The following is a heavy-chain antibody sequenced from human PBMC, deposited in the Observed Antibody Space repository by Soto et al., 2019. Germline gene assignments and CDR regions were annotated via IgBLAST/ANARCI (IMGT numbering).Heavy chain of an antibody. Sequence: GESLKISCNGSGYSFAGYWITWVRQKPGKGLEWMGRIDPSDSQTYYSPSFRGHVTISATKSITTVFLQWSSLGASDTAMYYCARQIYDSDTGPNFQYYFDSWGQGTPATVSS. CDR1: GYSFAGYW. V-gene: IGHV5-10-1*01. CDR2: IDPSDSQT. J-gene: IGHJ4*02. CDR3: ARQIYDSDTGPNFQYYFDS. D-gene: IGHD3-22*01.